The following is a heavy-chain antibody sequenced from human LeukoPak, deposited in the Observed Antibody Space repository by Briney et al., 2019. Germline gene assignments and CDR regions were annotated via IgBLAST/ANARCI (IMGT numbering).Heavy chain of an antibody. J-gene: IGHJ4*02. CDR2: INHSGST. V-gene: IGHV4-34*01. CDR3: ARLGFGGWTPVDY. Sequence: PGGSLRLSCAASGFTVSSNYMSWIRQPPGKGLEWIGEINHSGSTNYNPSLKSRVTISVDTSKNQFSLKLSSVTAADTAVYYCARLGFGGWTPVDYWGQGTLVTVSS. D-gene: IGHD6-19*01. CDR1: GFTVSSNY.